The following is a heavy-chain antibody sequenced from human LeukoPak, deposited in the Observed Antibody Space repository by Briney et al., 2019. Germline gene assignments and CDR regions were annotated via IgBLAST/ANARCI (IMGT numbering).Heavy chain of an antibody. Sequence: TGGSLRLSRAASGFTFSSYSMNWVRQAPGKGLEWVSSISSSSSYIYYADSVKGRFTISRDNAKNSLYLQMNSLRAEDTAVYYCARDGAAADFDYWGQGTLVTVSS. CDR3: ARDGAAADFDY. CDR2: ISSSSSYI. V-gene: IGHV3-21*01. CDR1: GFTFSSYS. D-gene: IGHD6-13*01. J-gene: IGHJ4*02.